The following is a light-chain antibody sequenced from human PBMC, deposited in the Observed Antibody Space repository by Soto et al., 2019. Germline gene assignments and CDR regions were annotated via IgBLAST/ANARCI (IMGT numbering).Light chain of an antibody. J-gene: IGKJ1*01. CDR1: QSVSSN. V-gene: IGKV3-15*01. CDR3: QKYNNWPPWT. Sequence: EMVLAQSPATLSVSPGQRATPSRTPIQSVSSNLAWYQQKPGQAPRLLIYGASTRATCIPARFSGSGSGTEFTLTISSLQSEDFAVYYCQKYNNWPPWTFGQGTKVDIK. CDR2: GAS.